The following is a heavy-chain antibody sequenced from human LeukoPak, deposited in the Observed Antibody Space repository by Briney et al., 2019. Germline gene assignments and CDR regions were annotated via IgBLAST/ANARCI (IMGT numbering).Heavy chain of an antibody. CDR3: ARAGDFSFKD. CDR2: ISSSSSTI. V-gene: IGHV3-48*01. CDR1: GFTFSSYA. D-gene: IGHD3-3*01. Sequence: GGSLRLSCAASGFTFSSYAMSWVRQAPGKGLEWVSYISSSSSTISYADSVKGRFTISRDNAENSLFLQMNSLGAEDTAVYYCARAGDFSFKDWGQGTLVTVSS. J-gene: IGHJ4*02.